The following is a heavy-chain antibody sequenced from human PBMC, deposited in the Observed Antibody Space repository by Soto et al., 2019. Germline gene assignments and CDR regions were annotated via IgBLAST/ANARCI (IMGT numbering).Heavy chain of an antibody. Sequence: SETLSLTCTVSGGSISSSSYYWSWIRQPPGKGLEWIGYIYYSGSTNYNPSLRSRVTISVDTSKNQFSLKLSSVTAADTAVYYCARSSGYSSSRFDYWGQGILVTVSS. CDR3: ARSSGYSSSRFDY. CDR2: IYYSGST. D-gene: IGHD6-13*01. J-gene: IGHJ4*02. CDR1: GGSISSSSYY. V-gene: IGHV4-61*01.